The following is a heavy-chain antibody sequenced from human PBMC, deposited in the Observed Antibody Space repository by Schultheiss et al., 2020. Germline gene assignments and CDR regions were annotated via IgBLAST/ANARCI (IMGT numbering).Heavy chain of an antibody. CDR1: EFTFNNAW. CDR3: TTGVGYYYDRRGYG. Sequence: GGSLRLSCAASEFTFNNAWMSWVRQAPGKGLEWVGRIQSQSDGGTTDFAAPVKGRFTISRDDSKKTLYLQMNSLKTEDTAVYYCTTGVGYYYDRRGYGWGQGTLVTVSS. D-gene: IGHD3-22*01. CDR2: IQSQSDGGTT. V-gene: IGHV3-15*01. J-gene: IGHJ4*02.